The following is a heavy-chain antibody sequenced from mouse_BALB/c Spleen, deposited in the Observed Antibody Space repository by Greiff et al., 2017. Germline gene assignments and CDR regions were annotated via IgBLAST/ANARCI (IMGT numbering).Heavy chain of an antibody. CDR3: ARDGDYDWYFDV. Sequence: EVKLVESGGGLVKPGGSLKLSCAASGFTFSSYAMSWVRQSPEKRLEWVAEISSGGSYTYYPDTVTGRFTISRDNAKNTLYLEMSSLRSEDTAMYYCARDGDYDWYFDVWGAGTTVTVSS. CDR1: GFTFSSYA. V-gene: IGHV5-9-4*01. J-gene: IGHJ1*01. D-gene: IGHD2-4*01. CDR2: ISSGGSYT.